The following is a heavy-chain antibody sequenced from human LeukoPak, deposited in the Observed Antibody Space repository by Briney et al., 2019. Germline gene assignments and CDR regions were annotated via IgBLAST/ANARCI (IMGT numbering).Heavy chain of an antibody. Sequence: GGSLRLSCAASGFSFSTQRMHWVRQAPGKGLEWVSSTVSRGTTQYADSVKGRFTVSRDTSKNTLYLQMNSLRADDTAVYYCAKCSTSAYTTGWCNWIDPWGQGTLVTVSS. D-gene: IGHD6-19*01. CDR3: AKCSTSAYTTGWCNWIDP. CDR2: TVSRGTT. V-gene: IGHV3-23*01. CDR1: GFSFSTQR. J-gene: IGHJ5*02.